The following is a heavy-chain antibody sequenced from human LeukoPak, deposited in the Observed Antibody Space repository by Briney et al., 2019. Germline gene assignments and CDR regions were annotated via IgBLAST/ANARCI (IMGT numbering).Heavy chain of an antibody. CDR1: GGSIFTDDIY. J-gene: IGHJ3*02. V-gene: IGHV4-61*08. D-gene: IGHD5-24*01. CDR3: ARDGRDATFAFDI. CDR2: IYYSGST. Sequence: SETLSLTCTVSGGSIFTDDIYWSWIRQPPGRGLEWIGYIYYSGSTNYNPSLKSRVTISVDTSKNQFSLKLSSVTAADTAVYYCARDGRDATFAFDIWGQGTMVTVSS.